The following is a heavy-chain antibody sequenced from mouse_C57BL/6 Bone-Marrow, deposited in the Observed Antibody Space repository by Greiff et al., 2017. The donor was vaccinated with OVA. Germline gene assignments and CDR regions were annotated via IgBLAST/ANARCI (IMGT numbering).Heavy chain of an antibody. CDR1: GFSFNTYA. CDR2: IRSKSNNYAT. CDR3: VRQGDYYYGSSSSFAY. V-gene: IGHV10-1*01. J-gene: IGHJ3*01. Sequence: EVQLVESGGGLVQPKGSLKLSCAASGFSFNTYAMNWVRQAPGKGLEWVARIRSKSNNYATYYADSVKDRFTISRDDSESMLYLQMNNLKTEDTAMYYCVRQGDYYYGSSSSFAYWGQGTLVTVSA. D-gene: IGHD1-1*01.